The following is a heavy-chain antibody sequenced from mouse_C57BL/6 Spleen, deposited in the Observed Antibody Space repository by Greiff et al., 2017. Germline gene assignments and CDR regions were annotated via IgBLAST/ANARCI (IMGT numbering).Heavy chain of an antibody. Sequence: EVQLQESGPGLVKPSQSLSLTCSVTGYSITSGYYWNWIRQFPGNKLEWMGYISYDGSNNYNPSLKNRISITRDTSKNQFFLKLNSVTTEDTATYYCARDLLGTGWYFDVWGTGTTVTVSS. CDR1: GYSITSGYY. CDR3: ARDLLGTGWYFDV. CDR2: ISYDGSN. D-gene: IGHD3-3*01. V-gene: IGHV3-6*01. J-gene: IGHJ1*03.